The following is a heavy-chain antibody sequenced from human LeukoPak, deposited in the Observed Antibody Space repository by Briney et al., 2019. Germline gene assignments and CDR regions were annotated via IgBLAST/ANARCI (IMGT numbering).Heavy chain of an antibody. CDR3: ARVRGYTYGDTFDI. CDR1: GYSISSGHY. CDR2: IYHSGNT. D-gene: IGHD5-18*01. V-gene: IGHV4-38-2*02. Sequence: SETLSLTCTVSGYSISSGHYWGWIRQPPGKGREWIGSIYHSGNTYYNPSLKSRVTISVDTSKNQFSLNLTSVTAADTAVYYCARVRGYTYGDTFDIWGQGTMVTVSS. J-gene: IGHJ3*02.